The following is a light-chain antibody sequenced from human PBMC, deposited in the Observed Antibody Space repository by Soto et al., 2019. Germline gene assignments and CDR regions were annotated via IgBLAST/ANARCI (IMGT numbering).Light chain of an antibody. CDR1: SSDVGGYNY. CDR3: FSYAGSNTLEV. J-gene: IGLJ3*02. V-gene: IGLV2-11*01. CDR2: DVS. Sequence: ALTQPRSVSGSPGQSVTISCTGTSSDVGGYNYVSWYQQHPGKAPKVIIYDVSKRPSGVPDRFSGSKSGNTASLTISGLQAEDEADYYCFSYAGSNTLEVFGGGTKVTVL.